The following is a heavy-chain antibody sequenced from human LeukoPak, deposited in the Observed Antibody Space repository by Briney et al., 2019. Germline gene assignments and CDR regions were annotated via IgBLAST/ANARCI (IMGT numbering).Heavy chain of an antibody. Sequence: SETLSLTCTVSGGSISSYYWSWIRQPPGKGLEWIGYIYYSGSTNYNPSLKSRVTISVDTSKNQFSLKPSSVTAADTAVYYCARAAFRRGVVIRADWFDPWGQGTLVTVSS. CDR3: ARAAFRRGVVIRADWFDP. V-gene: IGHV4-59*01. D-gene: IGHD3-22*01. J-gene: IGHJ5*02. CDR2: IYYSGST. CDR1: GGSISSYY.